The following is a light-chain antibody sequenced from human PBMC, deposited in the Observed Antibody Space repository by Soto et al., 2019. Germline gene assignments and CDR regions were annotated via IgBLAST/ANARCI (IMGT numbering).Light chain of an antibody. V-gene: IGKV3-20*01. CDR2: GAS. Sequence: EVVVTQSPITLSLSPGERATLSGRASQSFRGLLAWYQQKPGQAPRLLIYGASSRATGIPDRFSGSGSGTDFTLTISRLEPEDFAVYYCQQYGSSPETFGQGTKVDIK. J-gene: IGKJ1*01. CDR3: QQYGSSPET. CDR1: QSFRGL.